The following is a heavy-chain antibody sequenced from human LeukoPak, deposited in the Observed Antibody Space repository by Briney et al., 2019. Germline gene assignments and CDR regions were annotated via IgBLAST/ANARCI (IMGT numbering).Heavy chain of an antibody. J-gene: IGHJ6*02. CDR1: GFTFSSYA. Sequence: GGSLRLSCAASGFTFSSYAMSWVRQAPGKGLEWVSAISGSGGSSYYADSVKGRFTISRDNSKNTLYLQMNSLRAEDTAVYYCAKWGYYYGSGSYSYYYGMDVWGQGTTVTVSS. V-gene: IGHV3-23*01. CDR2: ISGSGGSS. D-gene: IGHD3-10*01. CDR3: AKWGYYYGSGSYSYYYGMDV.